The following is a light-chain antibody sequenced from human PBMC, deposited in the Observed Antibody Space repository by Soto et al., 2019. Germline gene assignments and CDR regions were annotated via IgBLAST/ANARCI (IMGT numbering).Light chain of an antibody. CDR3: SSFTSTSTLYI. CDR1: SNDVGGYNY. Sequence: QSALTQPASVSGSPGQSITISCTGTSNDVGGYNYVSWYQQHPGKAPKLMIYEVSNRPSGVSNRFSGSKSGNTASLTIYGLQAEDEADYYCSSFTSTSTLYIFGSGTKLTVL. V-gene: IGLV2-14*01. J-gene: IGLJ1*01. CDR2: EVS.